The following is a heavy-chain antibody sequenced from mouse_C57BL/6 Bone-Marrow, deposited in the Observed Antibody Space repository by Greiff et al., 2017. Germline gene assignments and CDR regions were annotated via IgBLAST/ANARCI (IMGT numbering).Heavy chain of an antibody. D-gene: IGHD2-4*01. CDR1: GYTITGYW. CDR2: ILPGSGST. CDR3: ARGYDYVWFAY. Sequence: QVQLQQSGAELMKPGASVKLSCKATGYTITGYWLAWVKQRPGHGLEWIGEILPGSGSTNYKEKFKGKATFTADTSTNTAYMQLSSLTTEDSAIYYCARGYDYVWFAYWGQGTLVTVSA. J-gene: IGHJ3*01. V-gene: IGHV1-9*01.